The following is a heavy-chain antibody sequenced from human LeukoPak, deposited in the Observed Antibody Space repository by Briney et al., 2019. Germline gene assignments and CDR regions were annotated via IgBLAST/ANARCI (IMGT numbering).Heavy chain of an antibody. D-gene: IGHD6-6*01. CDR3: ARDGGEQLVGPFDY. CDR2: IYSGGST. J-gene: IGHJ4*02. Sequence: PGGSLRLSCAASGFTVSSNYMSWVRQAPGKGLEWVSVIYSGGSTYYADSVKGRFTISRDNSKNTLYLQMNSLRAEDTAVYYCARDGGEQLVGPFDYWGQGTLVTVSS. V-gene: IGHV3-53*05. CDR1: GFTVSSNY.